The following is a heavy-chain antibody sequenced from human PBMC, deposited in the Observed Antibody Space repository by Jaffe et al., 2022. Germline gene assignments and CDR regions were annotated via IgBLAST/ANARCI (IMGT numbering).Heavy chain of an antibody. CDR3: AKGQTRDIVVIDY. V-gene: IGHV3-43D*04. CDR2: ISWDGGST. D-gene: IGHD2-2*01. CDR1: GFTFDDYA. Sequence: EVQLVESGGVVVQPGGSLRLSCAASGFTFDDYAMHWVRQAPGKGLEWVSLISWDGGSTYYADSVKGRFTISRDNSKNSLYLQMNSLRAEDTALYYCAKGQTRDIVVIDYWGQGTLVTVSS. J-gene: IGHJ4*02.